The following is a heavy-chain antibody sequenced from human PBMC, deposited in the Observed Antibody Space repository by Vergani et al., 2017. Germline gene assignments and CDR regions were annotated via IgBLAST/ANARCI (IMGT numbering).Heavy chain of an antibody. D-gene: IGHD1-26*01. J-gene: IGHJ4*02. CDR1: GGSFSGYY. Sequence: QVQLQQWGAGLLKPSETLSLTCAVYGGSFSGYYWSWIRQPPGKGLEWIGYIYYSGSTNYNPSLKSRVTISVGTSKNQFSRKLSSVTTADTAVYYCARMGPGNLNYFDYWGQGTLVTVSS. CDR2: IYYSGST. CDR3: ARMGPGNLNYFDY. V-gene: IGHV4-34*11.